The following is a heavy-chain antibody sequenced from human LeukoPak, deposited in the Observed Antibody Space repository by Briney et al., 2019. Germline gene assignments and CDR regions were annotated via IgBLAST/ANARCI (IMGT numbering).Heavy chain of an antibody. CDR2: INHSGST. D-gene: IGHD6-13*01. J-gene: IGHJ3*02. CDR1: GGSFSGYY. V-gene: IGHV4-34*01. Sequence: SETLSLTCAVYGGSFSGYYWSWIRQPPGKGLEWIGEINHSGSTNYNPSLKSRVTISVDTSKNQFSLKLSSVTAADTAVYYCARDRGYHAAGGYDAFDIWGQGTMVTVSS. CDR3: ARDRGYHAAGGYDAFDI.